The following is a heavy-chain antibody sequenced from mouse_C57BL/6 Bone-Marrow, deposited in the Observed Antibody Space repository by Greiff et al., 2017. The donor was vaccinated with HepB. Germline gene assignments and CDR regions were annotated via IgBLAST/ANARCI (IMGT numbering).Heavy chain of an antibody. Sequence: QVQLQQSGAELVRPGASVTLSCKASGYTFTDYEMHWVKQTPVHGLEWIGAIDPETGGTAYNQKFKGKAILTADKSSSTAYMELRSLTSEDSAVYYCTRRLWLRRRFYAMDYWGQGTSVTVSS. V-gene: IGHV1-15*01. CDR2: IDPETGGT. J-gene: IGHJ4*01. CDR1: GYTFTDYE. CDR3: TRRLWLRRRFYAMDY. D-gene: IGHD2-2*01.